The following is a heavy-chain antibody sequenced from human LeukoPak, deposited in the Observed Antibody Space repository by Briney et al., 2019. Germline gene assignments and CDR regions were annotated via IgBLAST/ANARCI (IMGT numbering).Heavy chain of an antibody. CDR3: ARRTTVTPDAWDGFDY. CDR2: FSRSGIYI. Sequence: GGSLRLSCTASGFPINSYTMNWVRQAPGKGLEWVSSFSRSGIYIYYGDSVKGRFTISRDNAKNSLYLQMNSLRAEDTAVYYCARRTTVTPDAWDGFDYWGQGTQVTVSS. D-gene: IGHD4-11*01. V-gene: IGHV3-21*01. J-gene: IGHJ4*02. CDR1: GFPINSYT.